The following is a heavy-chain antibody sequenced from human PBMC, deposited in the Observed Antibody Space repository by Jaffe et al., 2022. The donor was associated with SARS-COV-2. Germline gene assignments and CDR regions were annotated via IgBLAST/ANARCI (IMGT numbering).Heavy chain of an antibody. CDR1: EFTFTDAW. CDR3: ATVTVRGRNAFDI. Sequence: EVQLVESGGGLVKPGGSLRVSCTASEFTFTDAWMTWVRQAPGKGLQWVGRIKSETHGGTTDYATPVKDRFTISRDDSKNTLYLQMNSLKIEDTAIYYCATVTVRGRNAFDIWGQGTMVTVSS. V-gene: IGHV3-15*01. J-gene: IGHJ3*02. CDR2: IKSETHGGTT. D-gene: IGHD3-10*01.